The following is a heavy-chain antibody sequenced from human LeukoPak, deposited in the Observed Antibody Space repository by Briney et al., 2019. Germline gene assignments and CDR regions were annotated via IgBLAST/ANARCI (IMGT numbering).Heavy chain of an antibody. CDR2: IYSGGST. D-gene: IGHD2-2*01. CDR1: GFTVSSNY. CDR3: ARVVGQLPHLADY. J-gene: IGHJ4*02. V-gene: IGHV3-53*01. Sequence: GGSLRLSCAASGFTVSSNYMSWVRQAPGRGLEWVSVIYSGGSTYYADSVKGRFTISRDNSKNTVDLQVNNLRAEDTAVYYCARVVGQLPHLADYWGQGTLVTVSS.